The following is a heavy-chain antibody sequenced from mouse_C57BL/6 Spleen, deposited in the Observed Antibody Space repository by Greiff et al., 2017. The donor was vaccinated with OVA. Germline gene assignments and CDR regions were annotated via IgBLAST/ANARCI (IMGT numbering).Heavy chain of an antibody. V-gene: IGHV1-52*01. Sequence: VKLQQSGAELVRPGSSVKLSCKASGYTFTSYWMHWVKQRPIQGLEWIGNIDPSDSETHYNQKFKDKATLTVDKSSSTAYMQLSSLTSEDSAVYYCARDAYYSNGGGYYFDYWGQGTTLTVSS. D-gene: IGHD2-5*01. J-gene: IGHJ2*01. CDR2: IDPSDSET. CDR1: GYTFTSYW. CDR3: ARDAYYSNGGGYYFDY.